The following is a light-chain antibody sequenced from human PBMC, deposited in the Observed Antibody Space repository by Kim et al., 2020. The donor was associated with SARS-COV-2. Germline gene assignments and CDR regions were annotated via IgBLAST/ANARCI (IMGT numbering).Light chain of an antibody. Sequence: ASVGDRATITCRASQSINSQLAWYQQKPGRAPRLLIYKASTLESGVPSRFSGSGSGTEFTLSINSLQPDDFATFYCQQYDSPPWTFDRGTKVDIK. V-gene: IGKV1-5*03. J-gene: IGKJ1*01. CDR2: KAS. CDR1: QSINSQ. CDR3: QQYDSPPWT.